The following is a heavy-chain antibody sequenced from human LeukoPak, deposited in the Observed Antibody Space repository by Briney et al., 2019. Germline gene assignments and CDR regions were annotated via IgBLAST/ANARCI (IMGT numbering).Heavy chain of an antibody. V-gene: IGHV4-39*01. CDR1: GGSISSSSYY. J-gene: IGHJ4*02. D-gene: IGHD3-16*01. Sequence: SETLSLTCTVSGGSISSSSYYWGWIRQPPGKGLEWIGSINYSGRTYYNPSLKSRVTISVDTSKNQFSLKLSSVTAADTAVYYCARAAVQRGGVLFDYWGQGTLVTVSS. CDR3: ARAAVQRGGVLFDY. CDR2: INYSGRT.